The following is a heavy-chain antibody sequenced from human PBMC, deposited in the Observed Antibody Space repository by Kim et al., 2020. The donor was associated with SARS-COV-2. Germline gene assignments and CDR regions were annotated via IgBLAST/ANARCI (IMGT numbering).Heavy chain of an antibody. J-gene: IGHJ4*02. V-gene: IGHV4-59*13. CDR3: ARDPGYYYTSGSPYFLDC. CDR2: INYSGTT. D-gene: IGHD3-10*01. Sequence: SETLSLTCTVSGGYISSYYWSWIRQPPGEDLEWIGYINYSGTTKYNPSLKSRVTISIDTSKNQFSLELRSVTAADTAVYYCARDPGYYYTSGSPYFLDCWGQGTLVTVPS. CDR1: GGYISSYY.